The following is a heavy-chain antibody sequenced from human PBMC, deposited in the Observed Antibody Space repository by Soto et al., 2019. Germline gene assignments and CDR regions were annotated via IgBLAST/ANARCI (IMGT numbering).Heavy chain of an antibody. CDR2: ISGDGSRT. CDR1: GFTYSDYY. CDR3: VRDFMTMTGIN. V-gene: IGHV3-74*01. J-gene: IGHJ4*02. Sequence: EVQLVESGGGLVQPGGSLRLSCAASGFTYSDYYMHWVRQGPGKGLVWVSCISGDGSRTYYADSVKGRFTISRDNARSTVYLQMNSLRGDDTAVYYCVRDFMTMTGINWGQGTLVAVSS. D-gene: IGHD3-9*01.